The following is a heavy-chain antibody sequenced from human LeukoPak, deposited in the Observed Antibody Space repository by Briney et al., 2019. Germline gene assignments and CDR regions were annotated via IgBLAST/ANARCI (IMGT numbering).Heavy chain of an antibody. V-gene: IGHV1-58*02. CDR3: AAGTCSGGSCYSDDY. CDR1: GFTFTSSA. J-gene: IGHJ4*02. Sequence: ASVKVSCKASGFTFTSSAMQWVRQARGQRLEWIGWIVVGSGNTNYAQKFQERVTITRDMSTSTAYMELSSLRSEDTAVYYCAAGTCSGGSCYSDDYWGQGTLVTVSS. CDR2: IVVGSGNT. D-gene: IGHD2-15*01.